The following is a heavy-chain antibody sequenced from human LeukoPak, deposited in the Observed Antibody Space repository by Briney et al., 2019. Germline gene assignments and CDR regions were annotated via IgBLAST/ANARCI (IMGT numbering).Heavy chain of an antibody. V-gene: IGHV4-34*01. Sequence: PSETLSLTCAVYGGSFRGYYWSWIRQPPGKGLEWIGEINHSGSTNYNPSLKSRVTISVDTSKNQFSLKLSSVTAADTAVYYCARGYDFDYWGQGTLVTVSS. CDR2: INHSGST. CDR1: GGSFRGYY. CDR3: ARGYDFDY. D-gene: IGHD4-17*01. J-gene: IGHJ4*02.